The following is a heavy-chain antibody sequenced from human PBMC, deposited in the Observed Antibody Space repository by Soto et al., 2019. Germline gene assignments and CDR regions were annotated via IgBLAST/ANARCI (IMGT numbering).Heavy chain of an antibody. V-gene: IGHV1-69*01. CDR1: GGAFNNYP. J-gene: IGHJ6*02. CDR3: ARGRGYSGDDHYYYFDMDV. D-gene: IGHD5-12*01. Sequence: QVQLVQSGAEVKKPGSSVKVSCKATGGAFNNYPITWVRQAPGLGLEWMGGSIPIYGTANYAQKLQGRVTISVDESTSTAYMELTSLRSEDTAVYYCARGRGYSGDDHYYYFDMDVWGQGTTVTVSS. CDR2: SIPIYGTA.